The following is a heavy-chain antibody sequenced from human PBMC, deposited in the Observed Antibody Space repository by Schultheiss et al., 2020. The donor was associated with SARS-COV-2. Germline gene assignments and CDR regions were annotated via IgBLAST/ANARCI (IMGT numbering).Heavy chain of an antibody. V-gene: IGHV3-21*01. CDR2: ISSSSSYI. CDR3: ARDEAYSSGWYPIDY. Sequence: GGSLRLSCAASGFTFSSYSMNWVRQAPGKGLEWVSSISSSSSYIYYADSVKGRFTISRDNSKNTLYLQMNSLRAEDTAVYYCARDEAYSSGWYPIDYWGQGTLVTVSS. CDR1: GFTFSSYS. D-gene: IGHD6-19*01. J-gene: IGHJ4*02.